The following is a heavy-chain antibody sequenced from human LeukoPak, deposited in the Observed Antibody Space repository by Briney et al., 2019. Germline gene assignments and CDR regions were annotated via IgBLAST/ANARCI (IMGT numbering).Heavy chain of an antibody. V-gene: IGHV3-33*08. CDR3: ARVPNYSNYNGGYDY. CDR1: GFTFSNAW. CDR2: IWFDASTQ. J-gene: IGHJ4*02. D-gene: IGHD4-11*01. Sequence: GGSLRLSCAASGFTFSNAWMSWVRQAPGKGLEWVAVIWFDASTQYYTDSVKGRFTISRDNSKNTLYLQMNSLRVEDTALYYCARVPNYSNYNGGYDYWGQGTLVTVSS.